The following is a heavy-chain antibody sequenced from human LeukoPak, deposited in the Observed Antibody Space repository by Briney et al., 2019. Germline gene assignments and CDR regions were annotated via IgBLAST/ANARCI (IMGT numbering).Heavy chain of an antibody. D-gene: IGHD3-10*01. V-gene: IGHV3-23*01. J-gene: IGHJ4*02. CDR1: GFSFSSYA. Sequence: GGSLRLSCAASGFSFSSYATSWVRPAPGEGLGWVSAFIGGGGSTFYADSVKGQFTISRDNSKNTLYLQMNSLRAEDTVVYYWPKVHGSGIYHFDCWGQGTLVTVSS. CDR3: PKVHGSGIYHFDC. CDR2: FIGGGGST.